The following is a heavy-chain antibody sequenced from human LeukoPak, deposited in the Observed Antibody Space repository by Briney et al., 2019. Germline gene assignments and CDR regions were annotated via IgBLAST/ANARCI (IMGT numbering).Heavy chain of an antibody. D-gene: IGHD6-13*01. J-gene: IGHJ4*02. CDR1: GGSISSYY. CDR3: ARGIIAAAGTPYYFDY. V-gene: IGHV4-59*01. CDR2: IYYSGST. Sequence: SETLSLTCTVSGGSISSYYWSWIRQPPGKGLGWIGYIYYSGSTNYNPSLKSRVTISVDTSKNQFSLKLSSVTAADAAVYYCARGIIAAAGTPYYFDYWGQGTLVTVSS.